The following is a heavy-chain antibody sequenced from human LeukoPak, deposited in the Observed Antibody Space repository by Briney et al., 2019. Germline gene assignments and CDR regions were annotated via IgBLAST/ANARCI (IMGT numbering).Heavy chain of an antibody. J-gene: IGHJ4*02. CDR3: AKVAGYSYVGVYYFDY. CDR2: ISGSSGST. Sequence: TGGSLRLSCAASGFTFSSYAMSWVRQAPGKGLEWVSAISGSSGSTYYADSVKGRFTISRDNSKNTLYLQMNSLRAEDTAVYYCAKVAGYSYVGVYYFDYWGQGTLVTVSS. D-gene: IGHD5-18*01. V-gene: IGHV3-23*01. CDR1: GFTFSSYA.